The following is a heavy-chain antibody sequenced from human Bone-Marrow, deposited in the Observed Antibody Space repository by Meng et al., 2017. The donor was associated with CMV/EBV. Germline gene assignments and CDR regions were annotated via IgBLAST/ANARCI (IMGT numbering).Heavy chain of an antibody. CDR1: GYTFIGYY. Sequence: ASVKVSCKASGYTFIGYYIHWVRQAPGQGLEWMGWINGNSGDTNYEQNFQGRVSMTRDTSINTVYMELRRLRSDDAAVYYCARDTGYSSGWDTPSFGGWFDPWGQGTRVTVSS. J-gene: IGHJ5*02. D-gene: IGHD6-19*01. CDR2: INGNSGDT. CDR3: ARDTGYSSGWDTPSFGGWFDP. V-gene: IGHV1-2*02.